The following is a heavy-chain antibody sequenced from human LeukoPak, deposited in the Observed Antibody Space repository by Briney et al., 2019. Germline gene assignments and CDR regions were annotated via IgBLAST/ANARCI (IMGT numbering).Heavy chain of an antibody. V-gene: IGHV4-59*08. CDR3: ARIYDSSGYYLDAFDI. CDR2: IYYSGST. J-gene: IGHJ3*02. CDR1: GGSISSYY. D-gene: IGHD3-22*01. Sequence: SETLSLTCTVSGGSISSYYWSWIRQPPGKGLEWIGYIYYSGSTNYNPSLKSRVTISVDTSKNQFSLKLSSVTAADTAVYYCARIYDSSGYYLDAFDIWGQGTMVTVSS.